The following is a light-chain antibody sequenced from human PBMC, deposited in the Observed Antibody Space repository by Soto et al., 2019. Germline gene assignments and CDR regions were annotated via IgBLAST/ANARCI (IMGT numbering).Light chain of an antibody. J-gene: IGKJ4*01. CDR2: WAS. V-gene: IGKV4-1*01. CDR3: QQYYSTALT. CDR1: QSVLYNSNNKNY. Sequence: DIVMTQSPDSLAVSLGERATINCKSSQSVLYNSNNKNYLAWYQQKPGQPPKLLIYWASIRESGVPDRFSGSGSGTDFTLTISSLQAEDVAVYYCQQYYSTALTFGGGTKVEIK.